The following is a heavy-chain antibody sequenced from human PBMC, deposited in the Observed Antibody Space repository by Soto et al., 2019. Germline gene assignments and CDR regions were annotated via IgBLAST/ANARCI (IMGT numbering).Heavy chain of an antibody. D-gene: IGHD3-22*01. CDR3: AKWADYYDSSGYYR. CDR2: VSSSGGKT. CDR1: GFTFSLYG. J-gene: IGHJ4*02. V-gene: IGHV3-23*01. Sequence: PVGSLRLSCAASGFTFSLYGMSWVRQAPGKGLEWVSSVSSSGGKTYYADSVKGRFTVSRDNSKDTLYLQMNTLRAEDTAVYYCAKWADYYDSSGYYRWGQGTLVTVSS.